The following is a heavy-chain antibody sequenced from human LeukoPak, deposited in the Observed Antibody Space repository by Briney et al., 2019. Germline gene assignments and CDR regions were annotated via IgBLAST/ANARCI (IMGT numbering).Heavy chain of an antibody. CDR1: GGSISGYY. CDR2: IYYSGST. V-gene: IGHV4-59*08. CDR3: ARQLGATGTFWFDP. D-gene: IGHD1-1*01. Sequence: SETLSLTCTVSGGSISGYYWRWLRHPPGKGLEWLGYIYYSGSTNYNPSLKSRVTISVDTSKNQFSLNLSSVTAADTAVYYCARQLGATGTFWFDPWGQGTLVTVSS. J-gene: IGHJ5*02.